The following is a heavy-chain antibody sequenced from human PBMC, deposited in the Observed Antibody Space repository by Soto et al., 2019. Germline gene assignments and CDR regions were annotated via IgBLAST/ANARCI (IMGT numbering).Heavy chain of an antibody. V-gene: IGHV1-24*01. CDR2: FDPEGGDT. CDR1: GYTLSELA. J-gene: IGHJ4*02. D-gene: IGHD2-21*02. Sequence: ASVKVSCKVSGYTLSELAIHWVRQAPGKGFEWMGGFDPEGGDTIYAQKFQGRATMTSDTSTETAYMELESLTSEDTAFYYCATMGFCGPGCYSFDYWGQGTLVTVSS. CDR3: ATMGFCGPGCYSFDY.